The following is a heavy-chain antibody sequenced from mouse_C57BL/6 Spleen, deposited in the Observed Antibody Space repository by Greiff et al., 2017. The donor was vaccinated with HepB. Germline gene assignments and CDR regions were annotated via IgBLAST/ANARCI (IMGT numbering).Heavy chain of an antibody. CDR2: IYPGDGDT. CDR3: ARDDGYPFAY. Sequence: VQLQQSGAELVKPGASVKISCKASGYAFSSYWMNWVKQRPGTGLEWIGLIYPGDGDTNYNGMFKGKATLTADNCSSTAYIQLSSLTSEDSAVYFWARDDGYPFAYWGQGTLVTVSA. CDR1: GYAFSSYW. J-gene: IGHJ3*01. V-gene: IGHV1-80*01. D-gene: IGHD2-3*01.